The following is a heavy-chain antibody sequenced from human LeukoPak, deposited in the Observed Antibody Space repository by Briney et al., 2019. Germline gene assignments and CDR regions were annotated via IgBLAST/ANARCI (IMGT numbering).Heavy chain of an antibody. V-gene: IGHV3-74*01. CDR1: GSYW. D-gene: IGHD2/OR15-2a*01. CDR3: VSFYETY. CDR2: INSDESWT. Sequence: GGSLRLSCAASGSYWMHWVRQAPGKGLVWVSHINSDESWTSYADSVKGRFTISKDNAKNTVYLQMNNLRAEDTAVYYCVSFYETYWGRGTLVTVSS. J-gene: IGHJ4*02.